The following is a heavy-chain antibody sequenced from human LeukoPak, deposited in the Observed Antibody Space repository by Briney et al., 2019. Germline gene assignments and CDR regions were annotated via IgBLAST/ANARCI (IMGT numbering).Heavy chain of an antibody. CDR2: IRYDGSNK. CDR3: AKDLSGYSVVGWDYYFDY. Sequence: GGSLRLSCAASGFTFSSYGMHWVRQAPGKGLEWVAFIRYDGSNKYYADSVKGRFTISRDNSKNTLYLQMNSLRAEDTAVYYCAKDLSGYSVVGWDYYFDYWGQGTLVTVPS. CDR1: GFTFSSYG. D-gene: IGHD5-18*01. J-gene: IGHJ4*02. V-gene: IGHV3-30*02.